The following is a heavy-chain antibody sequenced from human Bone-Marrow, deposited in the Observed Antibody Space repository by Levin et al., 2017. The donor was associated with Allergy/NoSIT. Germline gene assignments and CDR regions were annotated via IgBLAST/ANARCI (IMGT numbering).Heavy chain of an antibody. CDR2: IFYSGSS. CDR1: GDFIASDDYY. J-gene: IGHJ6*02. V-gene: IGHV4-30-4*01. CDR3: ARDRPIVRMGSRGAPAVSGMDV. D-gene: IGHD2-8*01. Sequence: SETLSLTCSVSGDFIASDDYYWTWIRQPPGKGLEWISYIFYSGSSYYSPSLKRRVTFSVDTSKNQFSLKFMSVTAAATAVYYCARDRPIVRMGSRGAPAVSGMDVWGQGTAVTVAS.